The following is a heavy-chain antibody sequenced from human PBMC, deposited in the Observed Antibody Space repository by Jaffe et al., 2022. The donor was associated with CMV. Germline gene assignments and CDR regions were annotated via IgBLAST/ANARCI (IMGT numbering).Heavy chain of an antibody. CDR3: ARVSSTYDYVWGSYRAPYYMDV. V-gene: IGHV3-33*08. D-gene: IGHD3-16*02. Sequence: QVQLVESGGGVVQPGRSLRLSCAASGFTFSSYGMHWVRQAPGKGLEWVAVIWYDGSNKYYADSVKGRFTISRDNSKNTLYLQMNSLRAEDTAVYYCARVSSTYDYVWGSYRAPYYMDVWGKGTTVTVSS. CDR1: GFTFSSYG. CDR2: IWYDGSNK. J-gene: IGHJ6*03.